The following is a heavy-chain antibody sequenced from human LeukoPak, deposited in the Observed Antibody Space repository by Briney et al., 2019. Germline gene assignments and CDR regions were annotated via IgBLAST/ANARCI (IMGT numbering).Heavy chain of an antibody. CDR2: TYYRSRWYN. CDR3: AGPMGFMDV. D-gene: IGHD3-10*01. V-gene: IGHV6-1*01. CDR1: GDSVSSNRTT. Sequence: SQTLSLTCAISGDSVSSNRTTWNWIRQSPSRGLEWLGRTYYRSRWYNDYAVSVESRITVNPDTSKNQFSLELKSVTPEDTAVYYCAGPMGFMDVWGKGTTVTVSS. J-gene: IGHJ6*04.